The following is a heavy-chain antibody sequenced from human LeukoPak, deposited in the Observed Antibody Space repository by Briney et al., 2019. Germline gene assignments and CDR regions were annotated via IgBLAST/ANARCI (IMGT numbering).Heavy chain of an antibody. CDR1: GGSIRSFY. CDR2: IYTGGIT. J-gene: IGHJ4*02. Sequence: SETLSLTFTVSGGSIRSFYWSWIRQPAGKGLEWIGRIYTGGITNYNPSLRSRVAMSIDTSRNQFSLKLSSVTAADTAVYYCARTNEYYFDYWGQGTLVTVSS. CDR3: ARTNEYYFDY. V-gene: IGHV4-4*07.